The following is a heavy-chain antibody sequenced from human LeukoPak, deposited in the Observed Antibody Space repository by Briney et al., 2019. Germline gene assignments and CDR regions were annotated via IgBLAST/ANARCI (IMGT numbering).Heavy chain of an antibody. D-gene: IGHD6-13*01. CDR3: AKVQQLATIYYFDY. CDR2: MSGSGGTT. V-gene: IGHV3-23*01. Sequence: QTGGSLRLSCAASGFTFSSYAMSWVRQAPGKGLEWVSSMSGSGGTTYYADSVKGRFAISRDNSKNTLYLQMSSLRTEDTALYYCAKVQQLATIYYFDYWGQGSLVTVSS. J-gene: IGHJ4*02. CDR1: GFTFSSYA.